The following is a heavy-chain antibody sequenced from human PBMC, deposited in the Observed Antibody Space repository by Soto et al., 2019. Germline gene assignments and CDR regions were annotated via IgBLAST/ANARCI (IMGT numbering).Heavy chain of an antibody. CDR3: ARRLLSNHDAVDI. CDR2: IHPADSDT. D-gene: IGHD2-15*01. Sequence: VQLVQSGAEVKKPGESLKISCKGSGYSFTTNWIGWVRQMPERGLEWMGIIHPADSDTRYSPSFQGQVTISADKSISTAYLQWSSLKASDTAMYYCARRLLSNHDAVDIWVQGTMVTVAS. V-gene: IGHV5-51*01. J-gene: IGHJ3*02. CDR1: GYSFTTNW.